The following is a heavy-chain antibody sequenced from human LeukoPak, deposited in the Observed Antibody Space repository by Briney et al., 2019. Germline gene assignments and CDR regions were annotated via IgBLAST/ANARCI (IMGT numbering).Heavy chain of an antibody. Sequence: PSETLSLTCTVSGGSISSSSSYWGWIRQPPGKGLEWIGSIYYSGSTYYNPSLKRRVTISVDTSKNQCSLKLSSMTAADTAVYYCARGGGLGGYYYYMDVWGKGTTVTVSS. CDR3: ARGGGLGGYYYYMDV. CDR1: GGSISSSSSY. CDR2: IYYSGST. V-gene: IGHV4-39*01. D-gene: IGHD3-10*01. J-gene: IGHJ6*03.